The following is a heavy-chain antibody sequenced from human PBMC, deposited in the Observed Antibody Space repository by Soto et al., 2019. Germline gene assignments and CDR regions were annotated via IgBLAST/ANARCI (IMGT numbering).Heavy chain of an antibody. CDR2: IYWDDDK. Sequence: QITLKESGPTLVKPTQALTLTCTFSGFSLSTTRVAVGWIRQPPGKALEWLALIYWDDDKRYSPFLKSRLTITTHTSKVQVVLTMTNMAPVDTATYYCSHIVVAGLGYYFDYWGQGTLVTVSS. J-gene: IGHJ4*02. CDR3: SHIVVAGLGYYFDY. V-gene: IGHV2-5*02. CDR1: GFSLSTTRVA. D-gene: IGHD6-19*01.